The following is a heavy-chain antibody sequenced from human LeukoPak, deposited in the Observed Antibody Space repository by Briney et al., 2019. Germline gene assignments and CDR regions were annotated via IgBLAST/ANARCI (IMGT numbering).Heavy chain of an antibody. D-gene: IGHD3-10*01. J-gene: IGHJ5*02. Sequence: GGSLRLSCAASGFTFSSYSMNWVRQAPGKGLEWVSSISSSSSYIYYADSVKGRFIISRDNAKNSLYLQMNSLRAEDTAVYYCARDTMVRGNGFDPWGQGTLVTVSS. CDR1: GFTFSSYS. CDR2: ISSSSSYI. V-gene: IGHV3-21*01. CDR3: ARDTMVRGNGFDP.